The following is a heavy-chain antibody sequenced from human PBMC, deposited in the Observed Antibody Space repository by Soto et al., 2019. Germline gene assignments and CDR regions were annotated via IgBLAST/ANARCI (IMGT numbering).Heavy chain of an antibody. D-gene: IGHD5-12*01. V-gene: IGHV3-9*01. CDR3: AKDMTRGSGYDYEAFDI. CDR2: ISWNSGSI. Sequence: GGSLRLSCAASGFTFDDYAMHWVRQAPGKGLEWVSGISWNSGSIGYADSVKGRFTISRDNAKNSLYLQMNSLRAEDTALYYCAKDMTRGSGYDYEAFDIWGQGTMVTVSS. J-gene: IGHJ3*02. CDR1: GFTFDDYA.